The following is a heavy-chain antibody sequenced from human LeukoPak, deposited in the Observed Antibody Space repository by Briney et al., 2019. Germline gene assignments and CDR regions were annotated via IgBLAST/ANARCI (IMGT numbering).Heavy chain of an antibody. Sequence: SETLSLTCTVSGGSISSYYWSWIRQPPGKGLEWIGYIYYSGSTNYNPSLKSRVTISVDTSKNQFSLKLSSETAADTAVYYCARFENYYDSTTAGDWFDPWGQGTLVTVSS. CDR1: GGSISSYY. CDR3: ARFENYYDSTTAGDWFDP. V-gene: IGHV4-59*01. J-gene: IGHJ5*02. CDR2: IYYSGST. D-gene: IGHD3-22*01.